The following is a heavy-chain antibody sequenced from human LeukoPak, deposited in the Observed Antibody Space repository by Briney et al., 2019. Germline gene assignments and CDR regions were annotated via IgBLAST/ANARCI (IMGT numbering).Heavy chain of an antibody. Sequence: PGGSLRLSCAVSGFTFSSYGMHWVRQAPGKGLEWMAVISYDGTNKYYADSVKGRFTISRDNSKNTLCLQMNSLRAEDTAVYYCAKDLNYDFWSGLGNWGQGTLVTVSS. CDR1: GFTFSSYG. D-gene: IGHD3-3*01. V-gene: IGHV3-30*18. CDR2: ISYDGTNK. CDR3: AKDLNYDFWSGLGN. J-gene: IGHJ4*02.